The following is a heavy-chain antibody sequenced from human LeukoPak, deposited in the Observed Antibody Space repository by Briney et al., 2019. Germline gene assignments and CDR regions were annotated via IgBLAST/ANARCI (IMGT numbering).Heavy chain of an antibody. V-gene: IGHV4-59*08. J-gene: IGHJ4*02. D-gene: IGHD3-22*01. CDR3: ARNYYDSSGPSFDY. CDR2: IYYSGST. Sequence: SETLSLTCTVSGGSISSYYWSWIRQPPGKGLEWIGYIYYSGSTNYNPSLKSRVTISVDTSKNQFSLKLSSVTAADTAVYYCARNYYDSSGPSFDYWGQGALVTVSS. CDR1: GGSISSYY.